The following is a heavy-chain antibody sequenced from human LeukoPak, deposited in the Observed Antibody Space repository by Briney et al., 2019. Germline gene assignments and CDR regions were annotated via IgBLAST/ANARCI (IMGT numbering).Heavy chain of an antibody. CDR2: IANDAKTT. V-gene: IGHV3-30*18. J-gene: IGHJ4*02. CDR3: EKFRGYSYGPIGY. Sequence: PGGSLRLSCVASGFAFSTYGMHWVRQAPGKGLEWVAVIANDAKTTYYADSVKGRLTISRDNSKNTLYLQMNSLRAEDTAVYYCEKFRGYSYGPIGYWGQGTLVTVSS. CDR1: GFAFSTYG. D-gene: IGHD5-18*01.